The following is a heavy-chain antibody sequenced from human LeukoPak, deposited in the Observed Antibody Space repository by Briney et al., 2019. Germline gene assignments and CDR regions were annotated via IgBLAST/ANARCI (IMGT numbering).Heavy chain of an antibody. J-gene: IGHJ5*02. D-gene: IGHD2-8*01. CDR1: GYTFTSYA. CDR2: INAGNGNT. CDR3: AREERADIVLMVYATDSNWFDP. V-gene: IGHV1-3*01. Sequence: GASVKVSCKASGYTFTSYAMHWVRQAPGQRLEWMGWINAGNGNTKYSQKFQGRVTITKDTSASTAYMELSSLRSEDTAVYYCAREERADIVLMVYATDSNWFDPWGQGTLATVSS.